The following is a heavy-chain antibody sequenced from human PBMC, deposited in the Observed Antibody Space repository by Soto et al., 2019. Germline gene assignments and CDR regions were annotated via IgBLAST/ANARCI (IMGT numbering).Heavy chain of an antibody. Sequence: SETLSLTCTVSGGSISSSSYYWGWIRQPPGKGLEWIGSIYYSGSTYYNPSLKSRVTISVDTSKNQFSLKLSSVTAADTAVYYGARHSPALSISEQWGKGNFVTVSS. CDR2: IYYSGST. CDR1: GGSISSSSYY. D-gene: IGHD1-26*01. J-gene: IGHJ4*02. CDR3: ARHSPALSISEQ. V-gene: IGHV4-39*01.